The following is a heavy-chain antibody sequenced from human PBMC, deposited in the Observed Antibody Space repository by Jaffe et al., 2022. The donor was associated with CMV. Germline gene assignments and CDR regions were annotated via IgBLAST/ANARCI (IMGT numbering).Heavy chain of an antibody. D-gene: IGHD6-19*01. CDR3: TPIAVAVDFDY. J-gene: IGHJ4*02. V-gene: IGHV3-15*01. CDR2: IKSKTDGGTT. Sequence: EVQLVESGGGLVKPGGSLRLSCAASGFTFSNAWMSWVRQAPGKGLEWVGRIKSKTDGGTTDYAAPVKGRFTISRDDSKNTLYLQMNSLKTEDTAVYYCTPIAVAVDFDYWGQGTLVTVSS. CDR1: GFTFSNAW.